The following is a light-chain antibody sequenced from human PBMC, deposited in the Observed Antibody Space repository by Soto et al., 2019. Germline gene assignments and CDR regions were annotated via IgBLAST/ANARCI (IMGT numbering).Light chain of an antibody. CDR2: GAS. Sequence: EIVLTQSPGTLSLSPGERATLSCRGSQSVSSSYLAWYQQKPGQAPRLLIYGASSRATGIPDRFSGSGSGTDFTLTISRLEPEDFAVYYCQQYGSSPPWFTFGPGTKVDIK. CDR1: QSVSSSY. CDR3: QQYGSSPPWFT. V-gene: IGKV3-20*01. J-gene: IGKJ3*01.